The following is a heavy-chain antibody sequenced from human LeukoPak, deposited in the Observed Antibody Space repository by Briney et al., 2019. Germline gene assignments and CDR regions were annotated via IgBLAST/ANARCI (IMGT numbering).Heavy chain of an antibody. CDR1: GGSISSSSYY. CDR2: IYYSGST. D-gene: IGHD6-19*01. V-gene: IGHV4-39*01. J-gene: IGHJ4*02. CDR3: ARHGRKYGAVAGRGFDY. Sequence: PSETLSLTCTASGGSISSSSYYWVWIRPPPGKGREWIGSIYYSGSTYYNPSLKRRVTISVDTSKNQFSPKLSSVTAADTAVYYCARHGRKYGAVAGRGFDYWGQGTLVTVSS.